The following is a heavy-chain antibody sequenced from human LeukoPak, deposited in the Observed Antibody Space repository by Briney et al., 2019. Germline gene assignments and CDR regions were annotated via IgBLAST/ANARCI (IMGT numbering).Heavy chain of an antibody. CDR1: GGSFSGYY. J-gene: IGHJ4*02. D-gene: IGHD5-12*01. Sequence: SETLSLTCAVYGGSFSGYYWSWIRQPPGKGLEWIGEINHSGSTNYNPSLKSRVTISVDTSKNQFSLKLSSVTAADTAVYYCARLGATNNLRYWGQGTLVTVSS. V-gene: IGHV4-34*01. CDR2: INHSGST. CDR3: ARLGATNNLRY.